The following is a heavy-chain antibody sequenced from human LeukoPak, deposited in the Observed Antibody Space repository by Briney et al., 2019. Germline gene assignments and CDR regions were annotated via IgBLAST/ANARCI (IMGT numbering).Heavy chain of an antibody. Sequence: GGSLRLSCAASGFTVSSNYMSWVRQAPGKGLEWVSVIYSGGSTYYADSVKGRFTISRDNSKNTLYLQMNSLRAEDTAVYYCARGRRGIAAAGAFWFDPWGQGTLVTVSS. D-gene: IGHD6-13*01. V-gene: IGHV3-53*01. J-gene: IGHJ5*02. CDR2: IYSGGST. CDR1: GFTVSSNY. CDR3: ARGRRGIAAAGAFWFDP.